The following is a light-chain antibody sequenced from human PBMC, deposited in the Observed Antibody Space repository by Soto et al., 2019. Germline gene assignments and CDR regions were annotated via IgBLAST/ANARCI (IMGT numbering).Light chain of an antibody. J-gene: IGKJ1*01. CDR2: DAS. V-gene: IGKV3-20*01. CDR1: QSVSSSY. CDR3: QQYASSPRT. Sequence: EIVLTQSPGTLSLSPGERATLSCRASQSVSSSYLAWYQQTPGQAPRLLIYDASSRATGIPDRFSGSGSGTDFTLTISRLEPEDFAVYNCQQYASSPRTFGQGTKVEIK.